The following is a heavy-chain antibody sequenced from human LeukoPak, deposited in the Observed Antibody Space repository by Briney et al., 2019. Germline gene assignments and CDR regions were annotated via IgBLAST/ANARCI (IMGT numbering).Heavy chain of an antibody. Sequence: GASVKVSCKASGDTFNIYAISWVRQAPGQGLEWMGRIIPILGTANYAKKFQGRVTITADKSTSTAYMELSSLRSEDTAVYYCARVDTTMATDYWGQGTLVTVSS. D-gene: IGHD1-1*01. CDR3: ARVDTTMATDY. J-gene: IGHJ4*02. CDR1: GDTFNIYA. V-gene: IGHV1-69*04. CDR2: IIPILGTA.